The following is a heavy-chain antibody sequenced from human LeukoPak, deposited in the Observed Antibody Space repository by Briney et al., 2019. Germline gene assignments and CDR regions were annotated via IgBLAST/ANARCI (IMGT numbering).Heavy chain of an antibody. Sequence: SQTLSLTCAISGDSVSGNSAAWNWIRQSPSRGLEWLGRTYYRSKWYNDYAVSVKSRITINPDTSKNQFSLQLNSVTPEDTAVYYCARALRYSSGWALDYWGQGTLVTVSS. CDR2: TYYRSKWYN. CDR3: ARALRYSSGWALDY. J-gene: IGHJ4*02. D-gene: IGHD6-19*01. CDR1: GDSVSGNSAA. V-gene: IGHV6-1*01.